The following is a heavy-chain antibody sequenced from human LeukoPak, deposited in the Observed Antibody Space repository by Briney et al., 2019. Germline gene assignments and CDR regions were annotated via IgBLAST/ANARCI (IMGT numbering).Heavy chain of an antibody. CDR1: GFTFSSYA. J-gene: IGHJ5*02. Sequence: GGSLRLSCAASGFTFSSYAMSWVRQAPGKGLEWVSAISGSGGSTYYADSVKGRFTIPRDNSKNTLYLQMNSLRAEDTAVYYCAKMTHYDIRFRLNWFDPWGQGTLVTVSS. V-gene: IGHV3-23*01. CDR2: ISGSGGST. CDR3: AKMTHYDIRFRLNWFDP. D-gene: IGHD3-9*01.